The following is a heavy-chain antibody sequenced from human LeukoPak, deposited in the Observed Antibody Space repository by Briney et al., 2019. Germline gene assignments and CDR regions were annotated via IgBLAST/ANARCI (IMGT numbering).Heavy chain of an antibody. CDR2: IYYSGST. Sequence: SETLSLTCTVSGGSISSSSYYWGWIRQPPGKGLEWIGYIYYSGSTNYNPSLKSRVTISVDTSKNQFSLKLSSVTAADTAVYYCARGLGDCSGGSCYFLDYWGQGTLVTVSS. J-gene: IGHJ4*02. CDR1: GGSISSSSYY. D-gene: IGHD2-15*01. CDR3: ARGLGDCSGGSCYFLDY. V-gene: IGHV4-61*05.